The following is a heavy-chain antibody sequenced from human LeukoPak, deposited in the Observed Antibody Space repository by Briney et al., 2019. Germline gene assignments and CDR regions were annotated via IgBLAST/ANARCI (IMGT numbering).Heavy chain of an antibody. D-gene: IGHD6-13*01. CDR1: GGSIGSYY. Sequence: LETLSHTCTVSGGSIGSYYWHWIRQPPGKGLEWIGYIYFTGSTNYNPSLKSRVTISVDTSKNQFSLKLNSVTAADTAIYYCARSTYSSSQWDYWGQGTLVTVFS. CDR3: ARSTYSSSQWDY. V-gene: IGHV4-59*01. J-gene: IGHJ4*02. CDR2: IYFTGST.